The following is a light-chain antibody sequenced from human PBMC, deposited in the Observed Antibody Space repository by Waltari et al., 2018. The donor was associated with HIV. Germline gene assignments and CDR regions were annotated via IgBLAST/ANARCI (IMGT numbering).Light chain of an antibody. V-gene: IGLV2-14*03. J-gene: IGLJ2*01. CDR1: SSYVGGYDN. Sequence: QSALTQPASVSGSPAQPITLSCTGTSSYVGGYDNVAWYQQHPGKAPKLMIFDVSNRPSGVSNRFSGSKSGNTASLTISGLQAEDEADYYCSSYTSSSALDVVFGGGTKLTVL. CDR2: DVS. CDR3: SSYTSSSALDVV.